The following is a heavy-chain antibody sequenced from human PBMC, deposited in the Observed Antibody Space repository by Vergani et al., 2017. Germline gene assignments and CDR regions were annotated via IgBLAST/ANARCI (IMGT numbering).Heavy chain of an antibody. D-gene: IGHD3-10*01. V-gene: IGHV1-2*02. Sequence: QVQLVQSGADVKKPGASVKVSCKASGYTLTDYYMHWVRQAPGQGLEWMGWISPNSGGTNYAQKLQGRVTMTTDTSTSTAYMELRSLRSDDTAVYYCARVVPITMVRGIYLPGYYYGMDVWGQGTTVTVSS. CDR2: ISPNSGGT. J-gene: IGHJ6*02. CDR1: GYTLTDYY. CDR3: ARVVPITMVRGIYLPGYYYGMDV.